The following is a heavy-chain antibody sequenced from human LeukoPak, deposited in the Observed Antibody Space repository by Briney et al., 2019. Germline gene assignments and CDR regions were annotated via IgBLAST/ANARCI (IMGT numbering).Heavy chain of an antibody. CDR2: ISSSSSYI. D-gene: IGHD3-16*01. CDR3: ARAITPGGVKPDYFDY. V-gene: IGHV3-21*01. Sequence: GGSLRLSCAASGFTFSSYWMHWVRQAPGKGLEWVSSISSSSSYIYYADSVKGRFTISRDNAKNSLYLQMNSLRAEDTAVYYCARAITPGGVKPDYFDYWGQGTLVTVSS. J-gene: IGHJ4*02. CDR1: GFTFSSYW.